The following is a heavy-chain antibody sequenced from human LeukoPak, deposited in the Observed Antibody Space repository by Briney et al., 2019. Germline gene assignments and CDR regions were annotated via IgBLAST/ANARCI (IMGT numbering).Heavy chain of an antibody. V-gene: IGHV4-39*01. D-gene: IGHD3-16*01. J-gene: IGHJ4*02. CDR2: MYYSGST. Sequence: SETLSLTCIVSGGSISSGTYYWGWVHQPPGKGLEWIASMYYSGSTYYNPSLKSRVSISRDTSKNQFSLKLSSVTAADTAVYYCARHWGYWGQGTLVTVSA. CDR1: GGSISSGTYY. CDR3: ARHWGY.